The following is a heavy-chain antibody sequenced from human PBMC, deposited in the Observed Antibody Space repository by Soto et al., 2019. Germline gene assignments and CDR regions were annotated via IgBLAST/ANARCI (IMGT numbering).Heavy chain of an antibody. CDR1: GGTFSSYA. J-gene: IGHJ6*02. D-gene: IGHD2-2*02. CDR2: IIPMFGKA. CDR3: ARGYRAGYFYAMDV. Sequence: QVLLVQSGAEVKKSGSSVKVSRKASGGTFSSYAINWVRQAPGQGLEWMGGIIPMFGKANYAENFQGRVTISADESTITAYMELSSLTSDDAAVYYCARGYRAGYFYAMDVWGQGTTVTVSS. V-gene: IGHV1-69*01.